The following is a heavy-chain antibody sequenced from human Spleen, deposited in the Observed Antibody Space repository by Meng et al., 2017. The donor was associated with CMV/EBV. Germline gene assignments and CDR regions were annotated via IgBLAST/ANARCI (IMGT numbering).Heavy chain of an antibody. Sequence: CKASGSRFNRFYIHWVRRAPRQGLEWMGHINPNSGDTKYAQKFEGRVSMTRDTSISTVYMELSSLRSDDTAFYYCTRRPLGSTRPFDYWGQGTLVTVSS. CDR1: GSRFNRFY. V-gene: IGHV1-2*06. CDR2: INPNSGDT. J-gene: IGHJ4*02. CDR3: TRRPLGSTRPFDY. D-gene: IGHD1-26*01.